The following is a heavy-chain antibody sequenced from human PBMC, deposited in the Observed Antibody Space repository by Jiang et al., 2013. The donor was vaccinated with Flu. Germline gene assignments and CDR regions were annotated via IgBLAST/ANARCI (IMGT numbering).Heavy chain of an antibody. J-gene: IGHJ4*02. CDR2: IIPILGIA. D-gene: IGHD5-18*01. Sequence: GAEVKKPGSSVKVSCKASGGTFSSYAISWVRQAPGQGLEWMGRIIPILGIANYAQKFQGRVTITADKSTSTAYMELSSLRSEDTAVYYCARDGYSYGQGDENFDYWGQGTLVTVSS. CDR1: GGTFSSYA. V-gene: IGHV1-69*04. CDR3: ARDGYSYGQGDENFDY.